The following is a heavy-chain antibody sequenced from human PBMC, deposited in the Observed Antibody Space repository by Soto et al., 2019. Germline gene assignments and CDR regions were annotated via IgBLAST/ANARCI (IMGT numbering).Heavy chain of an antibody. D-gene: IGHD5-18*01. CDR1: GGSISSSSYY. Sequence: PSETLSLTCTVSGGSISSSSYYWGWIRQPPGKGLEWIGSMYYSGSTYYNPSLKSRVTISVDTSKNQFSLKLSSVTAADTAVYYCARHWVGYNYGTTDFNYWGQGTLVTVSS. V-gene: IGHV4-39*01. J-gene: IGHJ4*02. CDR3: ARHWVGYNYGTTDFNY. CDR2: MYYSGST.